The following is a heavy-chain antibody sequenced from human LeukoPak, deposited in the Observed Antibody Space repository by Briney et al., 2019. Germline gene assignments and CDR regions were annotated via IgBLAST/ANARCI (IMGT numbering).Heavy chain of an antibody. CDR3: ARGSLVGAGLYTFDI. D-gene: IGHD1-26*01. CDR1: GFTFRSYG. J-gene: IGHJ3*02. Sequence: GGSLRLSCTVSGFTFRSYGRHWVRQALAKGLLWVSLIKSDGRRLTYADSVNGRFTISRDNAKNTLYLQMDSLRAEDTAVYYCARGSLVGAGLYTFDIWGQGTMVTVSS. V-gene: IGHV3-74*01. CDR2: IKSDGRRL.